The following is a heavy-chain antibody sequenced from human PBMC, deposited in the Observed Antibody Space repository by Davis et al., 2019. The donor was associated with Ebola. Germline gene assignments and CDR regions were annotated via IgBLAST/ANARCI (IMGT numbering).Heavy chain of an antibody. CDR3: ALARAKYCSGGSCYYYYGMDV. CDR2: INPNSGGT. J-gene: IGHJ6*02. CDR1: GYTFTGYY. D-gene: IGHD2-15*01. Sequence: ASVKVSCKASGYTFTGYYMHWVRQAPGQGLEWMGWINPNSGGTNYAQKFQGWVTMTRDTSISTAYMELSRLRSDDTAVYYCALARAKYCSGGSCYYYYGMDVWGQGTTVTISS. V-gene: IGHV1-2*04.